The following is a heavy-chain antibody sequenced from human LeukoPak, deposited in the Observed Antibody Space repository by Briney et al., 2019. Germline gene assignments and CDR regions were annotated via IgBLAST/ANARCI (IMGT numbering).Heavy chain of an antibody. D-gene: IGHD6-19*01. J-gene: IGHJ3*01. V-gene: IGHV1-46*04. Sequence: ASVKVSCKASGYTFISYNMHWVRQAPGQGLEWMGIINPSGGSTIYAQKLQGRVTMTGDTSTSTFYMELSSLSSEDTAVYYCAREWLDDAFDFRGHGTMVTVSS. CDR3: AREWLDDAFDF. CDR2: INPSGGST. CDR1: GYTFISYN.